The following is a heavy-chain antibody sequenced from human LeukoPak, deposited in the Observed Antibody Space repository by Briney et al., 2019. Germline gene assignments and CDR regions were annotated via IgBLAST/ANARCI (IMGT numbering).Heavy chain of an antibody. CDR1: GGSIRGYY. J-gene: IGHJ1*01. CDR3: ASYSSSLEYFHP. CDR2: INYSGST. V-gene: IGHV4-59*01. Sequence: PSETLSLTYTVSGGSIRGYYWSWIRQPPGKGLEWIAYINYSGSTNYNPSLKSRVAMSVDTSKNQFSLKFSSVTAADTAVYYCASYSSSLEYFHPWGQGTLVTVSS. D-gene: IGHD6-13*01.